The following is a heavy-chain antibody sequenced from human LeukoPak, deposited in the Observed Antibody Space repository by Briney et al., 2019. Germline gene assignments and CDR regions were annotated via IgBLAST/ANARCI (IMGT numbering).Heavy chain of an antibody. CDR3: ARAKYSYGFDY. CDR2: IYYSGST. CDR1: GGSVSSGSYY. J-gene: IGHJ4*02. D-gene: IGHD5-18*01. Sequence: SETLSLTCTVSGGSVSSGSYYWSWIRQPPGKGLEWIGYIYYSGSTNYNPSLKSRVTISVDTSKNQFSLKLSSVTAADTAVYYCARAKYSYGFDYWGQGTLVTVSS. V-gene: IGHV4-61*01.